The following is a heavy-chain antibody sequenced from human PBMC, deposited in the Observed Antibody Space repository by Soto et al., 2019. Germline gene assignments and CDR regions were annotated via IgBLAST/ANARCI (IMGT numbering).Heavy chain of an antibody. CDR1: GGSISSSSYY. CDR2: IYYSGST. Sequence: PSETLSLTCPVSGGSISSSSYYWGWIRQPPGKGLEWIGSIYYSGSTYYNPSLKSRVTISVDTSKNQFSLKLSSVTAADTAVYYCASLTTPLDYWGQGTLVTVSS. V-gene: IGHV4-39*01. J-gene: IGHJ4*02. CDR3: ASLTTPLDY.